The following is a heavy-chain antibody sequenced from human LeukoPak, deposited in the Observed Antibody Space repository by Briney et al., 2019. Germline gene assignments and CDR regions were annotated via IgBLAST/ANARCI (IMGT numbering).Heavy chain of an antibody. J-gene: IGHJ4*02. Sequence: SGGSLRLSCAASGFTFSSYAMNWVRQAPGKGLEWVANINGDGRDTYYVGSVRGRFTISRDNADNSLYLQMHNLRGDDTAVYYCARGVSSAIDWWGQGTLVTVSS. CDR1: GFTFSSYA. CDR3: ARGVSSAIDW. CDR2: INGDGRDT. D-gene: IGHD3-10*01. V-gene: IGHV3-7*01.